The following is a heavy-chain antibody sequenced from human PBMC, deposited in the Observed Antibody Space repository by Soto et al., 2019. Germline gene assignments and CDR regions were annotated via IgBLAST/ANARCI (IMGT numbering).Heavy chain of an antibody. V-gene: IGHV3-30-3*01. Sequence: QVQLVESGGGVVQPGRSLRLSCAASGFTFSSYAMHWVRQAPGKGLEWVAVISYDGSNKYYADSVKGRFTISRDNSKNTLYLQMNSLRAEDTAVYYCARDSRYDFWSGYYTKGYYYYGMDVWGQGTTVTVSS. CDR2: ISYDGSNK. J-gene: IGHJ6*02. D-gene: IGHD3-3*01. CDR3: ARDSRYDFWSGYYTKGYYYYGMDV. CDR1: GFTFSSYA.